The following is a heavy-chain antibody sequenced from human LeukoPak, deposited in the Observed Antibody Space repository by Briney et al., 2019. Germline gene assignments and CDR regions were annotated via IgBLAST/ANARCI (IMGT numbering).Heavy chain of an antibody. CDR2: ISYDGSNK. Sequence: PGRSLRLSCAASGFTFSSYGMHWVRQAPGKGLEWVAVISYDGSNKYYADTVKGRFTISRDNSKNTLYLQMNSPRAEDTAVYYCAKDRRRTTAAALDYWGQGTLVTVSS. CDR1: GFTFSSYG. D-gene: IGHD1-7*01. J-gene: IGHJ4*02. CDR3: AKDRRRTTAAALDY. V-gene: IGHV3-30*18.